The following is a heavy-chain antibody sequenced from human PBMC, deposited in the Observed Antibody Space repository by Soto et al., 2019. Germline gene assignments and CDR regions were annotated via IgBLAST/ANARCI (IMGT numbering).Heavy chain of an antibody. V-gene: IGHV3-30-3*01. CDR2: ISYDGSNK. J-gene: IGHJ4*02. Sequence: QVQLVESGGGVVQPGRSLRLSCAASGFTFSSYAMHWVRQAPGKRLEWVAVISYDGSNKYYADSVKGRFTISRDNSKNTLYLQMNSLRAEDTAVYYCARCVLMVYAPPDYWGQGTLVTVSS. D-gene: IGHD2-8*01. CDR3: ARCVLMVYAPPDY. CDR1: GFTFSSYA.